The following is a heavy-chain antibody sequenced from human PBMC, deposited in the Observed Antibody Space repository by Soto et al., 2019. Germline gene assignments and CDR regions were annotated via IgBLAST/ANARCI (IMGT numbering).Heavy chain of an antibody. V-gene: IGHV1-8*01. Sequence: QVQLVQSGAEVKKPGASVKVSCKASGYTFTSYDINWVRQATGQGLEWMGWMNPNSGNTGYAQKFQGRVNMTRNTSISTADMKLSILRAEDTAVYYCAREAAALGNDYRGQGTLVTVSS. CDR1: GYTFTSYD. CDR2: MNPNSGNT. D-gene: IGHD6-13*01. J-gene: IGHJ4*02. CDR3: AREAAALGNDY.